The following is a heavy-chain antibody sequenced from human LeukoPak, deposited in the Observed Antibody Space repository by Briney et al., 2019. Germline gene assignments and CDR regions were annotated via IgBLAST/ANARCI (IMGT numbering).Heavy chain of an antibody. J-gene: IGHJ4*02. CDR3: ATLSSGKIPYDY. D-gene: IGHD3-22*01. CDR1: GGSFSGYY. CDR2: INHSGST. V-gene: IGHV4-34*01. Sequence: SETLSLTCAVYGGSFSGYYWSWIRQPPGKGLEWIGEINHSGSTNYNPSLKSRVTISVDTSKNQFSLKLSSVTAADTAVYYCATLSSGKIPYDYWGRGTLVTVSS.